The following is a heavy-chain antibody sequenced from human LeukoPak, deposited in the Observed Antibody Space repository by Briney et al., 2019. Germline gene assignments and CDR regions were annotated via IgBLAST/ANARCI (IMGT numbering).Heavy chain of an antibody. CDR2: IIPIFGTA. J-gene: IGHJ4*02. V-gene: IGHV1-69*05. Sequence: ASVKVSCKASGGTFSSYATSWVRQAPGQGLEWMGGIIPIFGTANYAQKFQGRVTITTDESTSTAYMELSSLRSEDTAVYYCASRSGDYYDSSGYYPSPHGYFDYWGQGTLVTVSS. CDR3: ASRSGDYYDSSGYYPSPHGYFDY. D-gene: IGHD3-22*01. CDR1: GGTFSSYA.